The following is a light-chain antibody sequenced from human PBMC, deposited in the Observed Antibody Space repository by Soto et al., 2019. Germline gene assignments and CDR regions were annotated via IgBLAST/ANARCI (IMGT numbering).Light chain of an antibody. Sequence: QSALTQPASVSGSPGQSITISCTGTSSDVGGYNYVSWYQQHPGKAPKLMIYDVSNRPSGVSNRFSGSKSGNTASLTISVLQAEDEADYYCSSYTSSRLYVFGTGTKVTVL. CDR3: SSYTSSRLYV. V-gene: IGLV2-14*01. J-gene: IGLJ1*01. CDR2: DVS. CDR1: SSDVGGYNY.